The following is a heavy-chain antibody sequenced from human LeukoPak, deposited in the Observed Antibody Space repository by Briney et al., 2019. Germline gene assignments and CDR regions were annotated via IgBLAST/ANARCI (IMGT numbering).Heavy chain of an antibody. D-gene: IGHD4-23*01. J-gene: IGHJ6*03. CDR2: FYYSGST. V-gene: IGHV4-39*01. CDR3: ARGGNHYYMDV. Sequence: SETLSLTYTVSGDSISSSSYFWGWLRQPPGKGLEWIGSFYYSGSTYNNPSVKSRVTISVDTSKNQFSLKLSSVTAADTAVYYCARGGNHYYMDVWGKGTTVTVSS. CDR1: GDSISSSSYF.